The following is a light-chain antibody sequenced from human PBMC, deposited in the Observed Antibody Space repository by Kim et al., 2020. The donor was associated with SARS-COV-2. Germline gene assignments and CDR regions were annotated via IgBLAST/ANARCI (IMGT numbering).Light chain of an antibody. CDR1: SSNVGGYTY. Sequence: GQSVTIACTGTSSNVGGYTYVSWYQQHPGKAPKLMIYEVSKRPSGVPDRVSGSKSGNTASLTVSGLQAEDEADYYCSSYAGSNNLVFGGGTQLTVL. V-gene: IGLV2-8*01. J-gene: IGLJ2*01. CDR2: EVS. CDR3: SSYAGSNNLV.